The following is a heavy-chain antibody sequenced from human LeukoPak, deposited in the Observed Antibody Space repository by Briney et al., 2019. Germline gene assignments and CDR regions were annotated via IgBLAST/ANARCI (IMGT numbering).Heavy chain of an antibody. CDR3: ARHVRALDH. D-gene: IGHD3-10*02. CDR2: IYYSGST. V-gene: IGHV4-59*08. Sequence: SETLSLTCTVSGGSISSYCWSWIRQPPGKGLEWIGYIYYSGSTNYNPSLKSRVTISVDTSKNQFSLKLSSVTAADTAVYYCARHVRALDHWGQGTLVTVSS. J-gene: IGHJ5*02. CDR1: GGSISSYC.